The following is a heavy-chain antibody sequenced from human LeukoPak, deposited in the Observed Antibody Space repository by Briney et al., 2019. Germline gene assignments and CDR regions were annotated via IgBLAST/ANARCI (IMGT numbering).Heavy chain of an antibody. D-gene: IGHD2-2*01. V-gene: IGHV5-51*01. J-gene: IGHJ5*01. CDR3: ARSTTAANDS. CDR1: VDSFTSNW. CDR2: IYPGDSDT. Sequence: GESLNTSGKCSVDSFTSNWIGGVRHMPGKGLEWMVIIYPGDSDTRYSPSFQGQVTISAAKSITTAHLQWSSPQAPDTGMYYCARSTTAANDSWGQGTLVTVSS.